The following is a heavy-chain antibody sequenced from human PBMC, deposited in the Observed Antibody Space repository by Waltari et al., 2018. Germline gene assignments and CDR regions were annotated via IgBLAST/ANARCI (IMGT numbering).Heavy chain of an antibody. Sequence: QVQLVESGGGVVQPGRSLRLSCAASGFTFSSYAMHWVRQAPGKGLEWVAVISYDGSNKYYADSVKGRFTISRDNSKNTLYLQMNSLRAEDTAVYYCARLPYSSGWYQDYWGQGTLVTVSS. CDR2: ISYDGSNK. J-gene: IGHJ4*02. CDR1: GFTFSSYA. D-gene: IGHD6-19*01. V-gene: IGHV3-30-3*01. CDR3: ARLPYSSGWYQDY.